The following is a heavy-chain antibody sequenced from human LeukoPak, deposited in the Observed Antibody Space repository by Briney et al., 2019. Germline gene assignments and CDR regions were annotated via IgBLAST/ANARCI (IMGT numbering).Heavy chain of an antibody. CDR1: GFTVSNCA. D-gene: IGHD1-26*01. J-gene: IGHJ4*02. CDR3: AKGGKWAVTPFDY. CDR2: MSGSGDKT. V-gene: IGHV3-23*01. Sequence: GGSLRLSCAASGFTVSNCAISWVRQAPGEGREWISAMSGSGDKTHYADSGRVRFTSSRDNSKNTLYLQVNRLRAEETAVYYCAKGGKWAVTPFDYWGQGTLVTVSS.